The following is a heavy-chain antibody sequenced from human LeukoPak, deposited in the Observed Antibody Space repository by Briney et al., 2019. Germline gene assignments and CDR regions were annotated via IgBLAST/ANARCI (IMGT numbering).Heavy chain of an antibody. CDR3: AGGQRDYYYYMDV. CDR1: GGTFSSYA. Sequence: SVKVSCKASGGTFSSYAISWVRQAPGQGLEWMGGIIPIFGTANYAQKLHGRVTIISDKSTSTAYMELSSLRSEDTAVYYCAGGQRDYYYYMDVWSKETTVTVSS. V-gene: IGHV1-69*06. CDR2: IIPIFGTA. J-gene: IGHJ6*03. D-gene: IGHD5-24*01.